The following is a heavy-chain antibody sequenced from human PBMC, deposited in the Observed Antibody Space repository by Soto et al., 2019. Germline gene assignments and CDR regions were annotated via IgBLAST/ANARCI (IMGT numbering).Heavy chain of an antibody. J-gene: IGHJ3*02. Sequence: GASVKVSCKASGYTFTSYSISWVRQAPGQGLEWMGWISAYNGNTNYAQKLQGRVTITADTSTSTAYMELSSLRSEDTAVYYCARVRESYYYGSGNDAFDIWGQGTMVTVSS. CDR1: GYTFTSYS. V-gene: IGHV1-18*01. CDR2: ISAYNGNT. D-gene: IGHD3-10*01. CDR3: ARVRESYYYGSGNDAFDI.